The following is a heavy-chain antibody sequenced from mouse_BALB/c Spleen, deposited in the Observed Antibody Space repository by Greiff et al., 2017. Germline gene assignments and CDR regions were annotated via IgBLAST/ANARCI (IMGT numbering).Heavy chain of an antibody. CDR3: ANWDEYFDV. Sequence: VKLMESGPELVKPGASVKISCKASGYAFSSSWMNWVKQRPGQGLEWIGRIYPGDGDTNYNGKFKGKATLTADKSSSTAYMQLSSLTSVDSAVYFCANWDEYFDVWGAGTTVTVSS. J-gene: IGHJ1*01. V-gene: IGHV1-82*01. CDR1: GYAFSSSW. CDR2: IYPGDGDT. D-gene: IGHD4-1*01.